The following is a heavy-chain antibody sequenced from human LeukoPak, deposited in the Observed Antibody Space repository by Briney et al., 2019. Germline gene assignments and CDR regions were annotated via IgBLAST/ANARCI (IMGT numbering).Heavy chain of an antibody. D-gene: IGHD3-9*01. CDR2: VNDGNGKT. CDR3: ARSSYDFLTGSPLLNSFDY. J-gene: IGHJ4*02. CDR1: GYTFSRYA. V-gene: IGHV1-3*01. Sequence: ASVKVSCKTSGYTFSRYALHWVRQAPRQRLEWMGWVNDGNGKTKYSQKFQGRVTITRDTSASAAYMELNSLRSEDTAVYYCARSSYDFLTGSPLLNSFDYWGQGTLVTVSS.